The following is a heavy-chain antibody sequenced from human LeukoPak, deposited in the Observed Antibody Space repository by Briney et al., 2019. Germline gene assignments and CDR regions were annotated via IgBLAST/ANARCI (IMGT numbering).Heavy chain of an antibody. V-gene: IGHV4-59*01. D-gene: IGHD6-13*01. CDR2: ICYSGST. J-gene: IGHJ6*04. CDR1: GGSISSYY. Sequence: PSETLSLTCTVSGGSISSYYWSWIRQPPGKGLEWIGYICYSGSTNYNPSLKSRVTISVDTSKNQFSLKLSSVTAADTAVYYCARISSSWYNYYYYGMDVWGKGATVTVSS. CDR3: ARISSSWYNYYYYGMDV.